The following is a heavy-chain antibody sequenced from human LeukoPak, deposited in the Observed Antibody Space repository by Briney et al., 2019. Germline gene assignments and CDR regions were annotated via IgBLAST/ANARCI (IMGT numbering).Heavy chain of an antibody. J-gene: IGHJ5*02. V-gene: IGHV3-23*01. CDR1: GFTFSSYA. CDR3: ARTGYNYDIFNWFDP. Sequence: HAGGSLRLSCAASGFTFSSYAMSWVRQAPGKGLEWVSAISGSGGSTYYADSVKGRFTISRDNSKNTLYLQMNSLRAEDTAVYYCARTGYNYDIFNWFDPWGQGTLVTVSS. CDR2: ISGSGGST. D-gene: IGHD3-9*01.